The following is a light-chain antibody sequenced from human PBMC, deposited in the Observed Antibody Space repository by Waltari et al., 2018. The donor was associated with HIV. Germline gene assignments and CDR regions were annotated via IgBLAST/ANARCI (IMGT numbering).Light chain of an antibody. V-gene: IGLV2-14*01. CDR3: SSYTSSSTPYVV. J-gene: IGLJ2*01. CDR1: SSDVGGYNY. Sequence: QSALTQPASVSGSPGQSITISCTGTSSDVGGYNYVSWYQPHPGKAPKLMIYEVSNRPSGVSNRFSCSKSGNTASLTISGLQAEDEADYYCSSYTSSSTPYVVFGGGTKLTVL. CDR2: EVS.